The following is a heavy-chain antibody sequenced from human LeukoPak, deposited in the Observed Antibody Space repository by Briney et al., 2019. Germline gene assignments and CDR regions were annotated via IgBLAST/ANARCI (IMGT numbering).Heavy chain of an antibody. CDR1: GGSISSGDYY. Sequence: SETLSLTCTVSGGSISSGDYYWSWIRQPPGKGLEWIGYIYYSGSTYYNPTLQSRVTISVDTSKNQLSLKLSSVTAADTAVYYCARGGYCSGGSCYKDWFDPWGQGTLVTVSS. V-gene: IGHV4-30-4*08. CDR3: ARGGYCSGGSCYKDWFDP. CDR2: IYYSGST. J-gene: IGHJ5*02. D-gene: IGHD2-15*01.